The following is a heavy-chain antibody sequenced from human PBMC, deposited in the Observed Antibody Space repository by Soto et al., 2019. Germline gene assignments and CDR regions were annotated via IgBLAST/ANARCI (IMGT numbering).Heavy chain of an antibody. CDR1: GFTFSSYA. J-gene: IGHJ5*02. CDR3: AKEVGDDFWSWRRFDP. CDR2: ISGSGGST. Sequence: EVQLLESGGGLLQPGGSLRLSCAASGFTFSSYAMSWVRQAPGKGLEWVSAISGSGGSTYYADSVKGRFTISRDNSKNTLYLQMNSLRAEDTAVYYCAKEVGDDFWSWRRFDPWGQGTLVTVSS. D-gene: IGHD3-3*01. V-gene: IGHV3-23*01.